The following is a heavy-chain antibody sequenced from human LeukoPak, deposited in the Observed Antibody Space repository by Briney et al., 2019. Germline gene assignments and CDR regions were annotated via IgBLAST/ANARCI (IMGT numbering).Heavy chain of an antibody. Sequence: PSETLSLTCTVSGGSISSYYWSWIRQPPGKGLEWIGYIYYSGSTNYNPSLKSRVTISVDTSKNQFSLKLSSVTAADTAVYYCARGGVSSSWYHFDYWGQGTLVTVSS. CDR2: IYYSGST. J-gene: IGHJ4*02. CDR1: GGSISSYY. D-gene: IGHD6-13*01. V-gene: IGHV4-59*08. CDR3: ARGGVSSSWYHFDY.